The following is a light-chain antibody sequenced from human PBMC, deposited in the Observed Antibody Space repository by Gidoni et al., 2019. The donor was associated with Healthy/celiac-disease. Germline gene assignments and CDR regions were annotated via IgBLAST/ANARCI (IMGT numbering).Light chain of an antibody. CDR2: DAS. V-gene: IGKV3-11*01. J-gene: IGKJ5*01. Sequence: EIVLTQSPATLSLSPGERATLSCRASQSVSSYLAWYQQKPGQAPRLLIYDASSGSGTDFTLTISSLEPEDFAFYYCQQRSNWPITFGQXTRLEIK. CDR3: QQRSNWPIT. CDR1: QSVSSY.